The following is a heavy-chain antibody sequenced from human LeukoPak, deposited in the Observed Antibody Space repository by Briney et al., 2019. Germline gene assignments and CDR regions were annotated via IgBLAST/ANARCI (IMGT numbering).Heavy chain of an antibody. CDR2: ISASGGST. Sequence: GGSLRLSCAASGFTFSSYSMNWVRQAPGKGLEWVSAISASGGSTYSADSVKGRFTISRDNSKNTLYLQMNSLRAEDTAVYFCAKDHFGYSSSSLDYWGQGTLATVSS. V-gene: IGHV3-23*01. CDR1: GFTFSSYS. D-gene: IGHD6-13*01. J-gene: IGHJ4*02. CDR3: AKDHFGYSSSSLDY.